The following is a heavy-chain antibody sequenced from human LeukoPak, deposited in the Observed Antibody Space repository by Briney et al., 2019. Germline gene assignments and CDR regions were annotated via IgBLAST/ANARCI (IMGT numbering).Heavy chain of an antibody. CDR2: IYYSGST. J-gene: IGHJ5*02. CDR3: ARERQQLDSSNWFDP. CDR1: GASISGSAYY. Sequence: SETLSLTRAVSGASISGSAYYWGWIRQPPGKGLEWIGNIYYSGSTYYNASLQSRVTISIDTSKNQSSLRLNSVTAADTAVYYCARERQQLDSSNWFDPWGQGTLVTVSS. V-gene: IGHV4-39*07. D-gene: IGHD6-13*01.